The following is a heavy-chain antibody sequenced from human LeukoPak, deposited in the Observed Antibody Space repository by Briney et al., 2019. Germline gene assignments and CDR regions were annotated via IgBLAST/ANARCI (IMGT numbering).Heavy chain of an antibody. D-gene: IGHD3-22*01. CDR2: ISYDGSNK. CDR3: AKVFDSSGYYYRMEDAFDI. J-gene: IGHJ3*02. V-gene: IGHV3-30*18. CDR1: EFTFTSYG. Sequence: PGGSLRLSCAASEFTFTSYGIHWVRQAPGKGLEWVALISYDGSNKNYVDSVKGRFTISRDNAKNSLYLQMNSLRAEDTALYYCAKVFDSSGYYYRMEDAFDIWGQGTMVTVSS.